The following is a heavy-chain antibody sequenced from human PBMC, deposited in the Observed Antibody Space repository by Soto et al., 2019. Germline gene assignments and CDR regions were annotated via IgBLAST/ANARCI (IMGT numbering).Heavy chain of an antibody. Sequence: SETLSLTCAVYGGSFSGYYWSWIRQPPGKGLEWIGEINHSGSTNYNPSLKSRVTISVDTSKNQFSLKLSSVTAADTAVYYCARGWVDCSGGSCYLSFDYWGQGTLVTVSS. J-gene: IGHJ4*02. CDR2: INHSGST. V-gene: IGHV4-34*01. D-gene: IGHD2-15*01. CDR1: GGSFSGYY. CDR3: ARGWVDCSGGSCYLSFDY.